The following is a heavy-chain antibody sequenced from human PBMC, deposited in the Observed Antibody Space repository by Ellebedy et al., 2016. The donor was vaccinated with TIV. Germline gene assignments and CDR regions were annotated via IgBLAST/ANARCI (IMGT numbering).Heavy chain of an antibody. D-gene: IGHD3-10*01. J-gene: IGHJ4*02. CDR2: MNPNSGNT. Sequence: ASVKVSXKASSYTFTSYGISWVRQAPGQGLEWMGWMNPNSGNTGYAQKFQGRVTMTRNTSISTAYMELSSLRSEDTAVYYCARGPQGSGSSDYWGQGTLVTVSS. V-gene: IGHV1-8*02. CDR3: ARGPQGSGSSDY. CDR1: SYTFTSYG.